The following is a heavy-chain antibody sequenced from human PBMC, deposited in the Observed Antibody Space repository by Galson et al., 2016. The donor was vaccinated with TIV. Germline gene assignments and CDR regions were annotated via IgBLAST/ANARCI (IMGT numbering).Heavy chain of an antibody. CDR1: GGTFNSYG. CDR3: ARSRGYSYGYVDP. J-gene: IGHJ5*02. V-gene: IGHV1-69*13. D-gene: IGHD5-18*01. Sequence: SVKVSCKASGGTFNSYGISWVRQAPGQGLQWMGGIIPVFGTTKYSQDFQGRVAVTADESTGTAYMELSGLRFDDTAVDFCARSRGYSYGYVDPWGQGTLVTVSA. CDR2: IIPVFGTT.